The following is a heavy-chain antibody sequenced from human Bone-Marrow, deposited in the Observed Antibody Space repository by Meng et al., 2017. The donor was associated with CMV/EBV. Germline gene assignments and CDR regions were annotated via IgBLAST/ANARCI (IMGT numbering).Heavy chain of an antibody. D-gene: IGHD3-22*01. Sequence: GGSLRLSCAASGFTFDDYGMSWVRQAPGKGLEWVSGINWNGGSTGYADSVKGRFTISRDNAKNSLYLQMNSLRAEETAVYYCARAPPGIWLARFDYWGQGTLVTVSS. V-gene: IGHV3-20*04. CDR1: GFTFDDYG. CDR3: ARAPPGIWLARFDY. CDR2: INWNGGST. J-gene: IGHJ4*02.